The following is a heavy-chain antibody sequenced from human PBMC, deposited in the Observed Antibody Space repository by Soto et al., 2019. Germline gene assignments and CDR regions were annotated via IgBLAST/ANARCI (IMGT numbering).Heavy chain of an antibody. CDR1: GYSFTTYG. CDR2: ISPYNGKT. Sequence: ASVKVSCKASGYSFTTYGIFWVRQAPGQGLEWMGWISPYNGKTNYAQNLQGRVSMTTDTSTTTAYMELRSLRSDDTAVYFCARDLIGAANWLDPWGQGTLVTVSS. CDR3: ARDLIGAANWLDP. J-gene: IGHJ5*02. V-gene: IGHV1-18*01.